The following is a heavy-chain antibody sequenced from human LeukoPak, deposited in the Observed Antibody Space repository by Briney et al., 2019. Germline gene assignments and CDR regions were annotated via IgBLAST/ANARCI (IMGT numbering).Heavy chain of an antibody. Sequence: PGGSLRLSCAASGFTFSSYGMHWVRQAPGKGLEWVAFIRYDGSNKYYADSVKGRFAISRDNSKNTLYLQMNSLRAEDTAVYYCAKDETATPGSGSGSYYIGRWFDPWGQGTLVTVSS. CDR3: AKDETATPGSGSGSYYIGRWFDP. J-gene: IGHJ5*02. CDR2: IRYDGSNK. CDR1: GFTFSSYG. V-gene: IGHV3-30*02. D-gene: IGHD3-10*01.